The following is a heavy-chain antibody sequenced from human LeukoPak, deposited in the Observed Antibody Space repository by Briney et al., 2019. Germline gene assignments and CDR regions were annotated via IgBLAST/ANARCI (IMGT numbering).Heavy chain of an antibody. CDR1: GFTFSSYA. D-gene: IGHD3-10*01. V-gene: IGHV3-23*01. CDR2: ISGSGGST. CDR3: AKAGYGSGIPYYFDY. J-gene: IGHJ4*02. Sequence: PGGSLRLSCAASGFTFSSYAMSWVRQAPGKGLEWVSAISGSGGSTYYADSVKGRFTISRDNSKNTLYLQMNSLRAEDTAVYYCAKAGYGSGIPYYFDYWGQGTLVTVSS.